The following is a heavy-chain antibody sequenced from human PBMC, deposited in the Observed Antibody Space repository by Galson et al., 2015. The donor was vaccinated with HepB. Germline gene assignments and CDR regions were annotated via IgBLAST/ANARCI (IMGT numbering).Heavy chain of an antibody. J-gene: IGHJ5*02. CDR1: GGSINSDY. CDR2: VFYLGST. Sequence: TLSLTCTVSGGSINSDYWSWIRQPPGKGLEWIGYVFYLGSTSYNPSLKNRVTISLDTSPNQFSLKLNFVTAADTAVYYCARTVAVAGTFQFDPWGQGTLVTVSS. V-gene: IGHV4-59*08. CDR3: ARTVAVAGTFQFDP. D-gene: IGHD6-19*01.